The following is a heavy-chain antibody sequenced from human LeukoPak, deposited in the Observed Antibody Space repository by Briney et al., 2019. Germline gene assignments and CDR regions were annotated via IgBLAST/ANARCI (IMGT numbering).Heavy chain of an antibody. D-gene: IGHD1-20*01. CDR3: ARDLWGITGTTPHNWFDP. CDR2: INPNGGGT. Sequence: ASVKVSCKASGYTFTGYYMHWVRQAPGQGLGWMGWINPNGGGTNYAQKFQGRVTMTRDTSISTAYMELSRLRSDDTAVHYCARDLWGITGTTPHNWFDPWGQGTLVTVSS. J-gene: IGHJ5*02. CDR1: GYTFTGYY. V-gene: IGHV1-2*02.